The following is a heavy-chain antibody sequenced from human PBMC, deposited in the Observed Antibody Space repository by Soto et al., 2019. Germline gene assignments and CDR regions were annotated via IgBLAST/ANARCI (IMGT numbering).Heavy chain of an antibody. CDR3: ARDRGPFRIVAATYFDY. Sequence: SQTLSLTCAISGDSVSSNSAAWNWIRQSPSRGLEWLGRTYYRSKWYNDYAVSVKSRITINPDTSKNQFSLQLNSVTPEDTAVYYCARDRGPFRIVAATYFDYWGQGTLVTVSS. D-gene: IGHD5-12*01. CDR2: TYYRSKWYN. J-gene: IGHJ4*02. V-gene: IGHV6-1*01. CDR1: GDSVSSNSAA.